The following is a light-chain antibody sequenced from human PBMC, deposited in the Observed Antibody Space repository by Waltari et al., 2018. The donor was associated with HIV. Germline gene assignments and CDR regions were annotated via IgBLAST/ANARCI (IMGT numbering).Light chain of an antibody. CDR2: QEK. Sequence: SYELTQPASVSVSPGQTASITCSGDKLGDKYVSWYQQKPGQSPAVVIYQEKKRPSGIPERFSGANSGNTATLTISGTQALDDADYYCQAWDSSTVVFGGGTKVTVL. V-gene: IGLV3-1*01. CDR3: QAWDSSTVV. CDR1: KLGDKY. J-gene: IGLJ2*01.